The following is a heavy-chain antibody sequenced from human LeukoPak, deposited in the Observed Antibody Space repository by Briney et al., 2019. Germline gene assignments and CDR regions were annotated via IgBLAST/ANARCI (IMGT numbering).Heavy chain of an antibody. CDR1: GFTFRSYG. CDR3: AKTTSRDGYNRFDY. Sequence: GGSLRLSCVASGFTFRSYGIHWVRQAPGKGLEWLAFIWYDESTKNYADSVKGRFTISRDNSKNTLYLQMNSLRAEDTAVYYCAKTTSRDGYNRFDYWGQGTLVTVSS. V-gene: IGHV3-30*02. D-gene: IGHD5-24*01. J-gene: IGHJ4*02. CDR2: IWYDESTK.